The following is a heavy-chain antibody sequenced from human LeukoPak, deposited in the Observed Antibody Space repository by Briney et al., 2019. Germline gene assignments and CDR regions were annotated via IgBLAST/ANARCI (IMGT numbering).Heavy chain of an antibody. Sequence: GASVKVSCKASGYTFTGYYMHWVRQAPGQGLEWMGWINPNSGGTNYAQKFQGRVTMTRDTSISTAYMELSRLRSDDTAVYYCAREGQQLGYGAFDIWGQGAMVTVSS. D-gene: IGHD6-13*01. J-gene: IGHJ3*02. V-gene: IGHV1-2*02. CDR2: INPNSGGT. CDR3: AREGQQLGYGAFDI. CDR1: GYTFTGYY.